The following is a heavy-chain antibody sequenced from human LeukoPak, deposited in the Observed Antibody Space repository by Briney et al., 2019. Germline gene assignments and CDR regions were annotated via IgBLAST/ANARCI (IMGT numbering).Heavy chain of an antibody. V-gene: IGHV3-23*01. Sequence: GGSLRLSCAASGFTFSTYGMKWVRQAPGKGLEWVSAISGSAGSTYYADFAKGRFTISRDNSKNTLYLQMNSLRAEDTAVYYCAKDVAGNRYGSMDYWGQGTLVTVSS. CDR3: AKDVAGNRYGSMDY. J-gene: IGHJ4*02. CDR2: ISGSAGST. CDR1: GFTFSTYG. D-gene: IGHD5-18*01.